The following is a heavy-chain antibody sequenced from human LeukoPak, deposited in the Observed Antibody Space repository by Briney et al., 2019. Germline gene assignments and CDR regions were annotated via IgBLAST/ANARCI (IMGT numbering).Heavy chain of an antibody. CDR3: ARDRCSLTMIPGWFDP. Sequence: SETLSLTCTVSGGSISSYYWSWIRQPAGKGLEWIGRIYTSGSTNYNPSLKSRVTMSVDTSKNQFSLKLSSVTAADTAVYYCARDRCSLTMIPGWFDPWGQGTLVTVSS. CDR2: IYTSGST. V-gene: IGHV4-4*07. D-gene: IGHD3-22*01. J-gene: IGHJ5*02. CDR1: GGSISSYY.